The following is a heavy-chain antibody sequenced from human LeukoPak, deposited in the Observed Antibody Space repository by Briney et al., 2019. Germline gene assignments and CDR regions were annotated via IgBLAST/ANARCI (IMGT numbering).Heavy chain of an antibody. CDR3: ARNDWAYGYRFDY. CDR1: GGSISSSSYY. CDR2: IYYSGST. Sequence: PSETLSPPCTVSGGSISSSSYYWGWIRQPPGKGLEWIGSIYYSGSTYYNPSLKSRVTISVDTSKNQFSLKLSSVTAADTAVYYCARNDWAYGYRFDYWGQGTLVTVSS. D-gene: IGHD5-18*01. J-gene: IGHJ4*02. V-gene: IGHV4-39*01.